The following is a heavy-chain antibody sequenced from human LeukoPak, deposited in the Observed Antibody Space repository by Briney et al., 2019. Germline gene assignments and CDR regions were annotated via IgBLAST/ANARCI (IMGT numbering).Heavy chain of an antibody. V-gene: IGHV3-48*02. Sequence: PGGSLRLSCAASGFTFSSYSMNWVRQAPGKGLEWISYIGSSGTTIYYADSVKGRFTISRDNAKNSLYLQMNSLRDEDTAVYYCARDGVTGITMGATQRYNWFDPWGQGTLVTVSS. CDR2: IGSSGTTI. J-gene: IGHJ5*02. CDR1: GFTFSSYS. D-gene: IGHD1-7*01. CDR3: ARDGVTGITMGATQRYNWFDP.